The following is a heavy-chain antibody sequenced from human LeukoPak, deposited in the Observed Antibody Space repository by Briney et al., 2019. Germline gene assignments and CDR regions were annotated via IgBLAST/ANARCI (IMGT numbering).Heavy chain of an antibody. J-gene: IGHJ6*02. CDR2: VYYSGST. Sequence: SETLSLTCTVSGGSITSSSHFWGWIRQPPGKGLEWIGGVYYSGSTYYNPSLKSRLTISVDTSKNQFSLKLSSVTAADTAVYYCARPFGFYYDTSGHYRSYYYYAMDVWGQGTTVTVSS. CDR3: ARPFGFYYDTSGHYRSYYYYAMDV. D-gene: IGHD3-22*01. V-gene: IGHV4-39*01. CDR1: GGSITSSSHF.